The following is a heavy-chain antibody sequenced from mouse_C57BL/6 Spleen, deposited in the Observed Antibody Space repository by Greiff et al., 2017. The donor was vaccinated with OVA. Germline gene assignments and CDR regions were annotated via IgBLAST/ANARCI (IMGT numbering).Heavy chain of an antibody. CDR3: ARDGSNWDIDY. CDR2: ISDGGSYT. D-gene: IGHD4-1*01. V-gene: IGHV5-4*01. Sequence: EVKLEESGGGLVKPGGSLKLSCAASGFTFSSYAMSWVRQTPEKRLEWVATISDGGSYTYYPDNVKGRFTISRDNAKNNLYLQMSHLKSEDTAMYYCARDGSNWDIDYWGQGTTLTVSS. CDR1: GFTFSSYA. J-gene: IGHJ2*01.